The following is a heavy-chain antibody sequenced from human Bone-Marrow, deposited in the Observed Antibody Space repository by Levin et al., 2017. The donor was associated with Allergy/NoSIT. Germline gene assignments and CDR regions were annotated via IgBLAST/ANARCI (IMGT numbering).Heavy chain of an antibody. D-gene: IGHD4-17*01. J-gene: IGHJ4*02. CDR1: GFTFSNYD. Sequence: QAGGSLRLSCAASGFTFSNYDMNWVRQAPGKGLEWVSGISGSAGSTCYADSVKGRFTISRDNSKNTLYLQINSVRAEDTAVYFCAKGLGDYLGNYFDYWGQGTLVTVSS. CDR2: ISGSAGST. CDR3: AKGLGDYLGNYFDY. V-gene: IGHV3-23*01.